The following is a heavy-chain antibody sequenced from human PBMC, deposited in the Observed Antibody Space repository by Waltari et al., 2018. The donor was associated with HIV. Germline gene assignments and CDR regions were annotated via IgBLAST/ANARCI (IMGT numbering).Heavy chain of an antibody. CDR2: VSFDSSDF. V-gene: IGHV3-30*03. J-gene: IGHJ4*02. Sequence: LVASGGDVVQPGRSLRLSCSASGFTFKNYCLHWVRQTPGQGLEWVAFVSFDSSDFYYADSVKGRFTVSRDNSKNTLFLQMDSLKSEDTALYYCARAPTTSLSLIQGFWGQGTLVTVSS. CDR3: ARAPTTSLSLIQGF. D-gene: IGHD5-18*01. CDR1: GFTFKNYC.